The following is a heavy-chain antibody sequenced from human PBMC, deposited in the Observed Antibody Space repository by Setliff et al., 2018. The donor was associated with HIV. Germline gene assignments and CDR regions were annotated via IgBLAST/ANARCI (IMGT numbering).Heavy chain of an antibody. CDR3: AREGYSGSYFNYYYYLDV. D-gene: IGHD1-26*01. Sequence: GASVKVSCKASGYTFTSYGITWVRQAPGQGLEWMGWINAYNGNTNYAQELQGRVTMTTGTSTSTVYMELRSLRSDDTAVYYCAREGYSGSYFNYYYYLDVWGKGTTVTVSS. J-gene: IGHJ6*03. V-gene: IGHV1-18*01. CDR2: INAYNGNT. CDR1: GYTFTSYG.